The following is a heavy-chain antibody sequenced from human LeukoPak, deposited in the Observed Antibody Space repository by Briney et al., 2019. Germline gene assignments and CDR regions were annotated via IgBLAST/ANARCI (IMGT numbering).Heavy chain of an antibody. Sequence: GGSLRLSCAASGFTLSDYYMSWIRQAPGKGLEWVSYISSSGSTIYYADSVKGRFTISRDNAKNSLYLQMNSLRAEDTAVYYCAREVPPITIFGVGYYGMDVWGQGTTVTVSS. V-gene: IGHV3-11*01. J-gene: IGHJ6*02. CDR3: AREVPPITIFGVGYYGMDV. CDR2: ISSSGSTI. CDR1: GFTLSDYY. D-gene: IGHD3-3*01.